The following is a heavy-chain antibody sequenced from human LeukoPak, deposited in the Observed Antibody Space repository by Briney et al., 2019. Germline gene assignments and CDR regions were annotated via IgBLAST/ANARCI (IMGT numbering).Heavy chain of an antibody. J-gene: IGHJ6*03. Sequence: GGSLRLSCVASGFTVSSNYMSWVRQAPGKGLEWVSVIYSGGSTYYADSVKGRFTISRDNYKNTLYLQMNSLRAEDTAVYYCASGSGSYRTPYYYMDVWGTGTTVTVSS. CDR3: ASGSGSYRTPYYYMDV. V-gene: IGHV3-53*01. CDR1: GFTVSSNY. D-gene: IGHD3-10*01. CDR2: IYSGGST.